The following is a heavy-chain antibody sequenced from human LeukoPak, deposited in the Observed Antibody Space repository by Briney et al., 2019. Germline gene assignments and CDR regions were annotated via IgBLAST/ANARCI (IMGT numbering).Heavy chain of an antibody. V-gene: IGHV1-69*05. J-gene: IGHJ4*02. CDR1: GGTFSSYA. CDR2: IIPIFGTA. Sequence: SVKVSCKASGGTFSSYAISWVRQAPGQGLEWMGGIIPIFGTANYAQKFQGRVTITTDESTSTAYMELSSLRSEDPAVYYCARDASFAAPPGGYYFDYWGQGTLVTVSS. CDR3: ARDASFAAPPGGYYFDY. D-gene: IGHD6-6*01.